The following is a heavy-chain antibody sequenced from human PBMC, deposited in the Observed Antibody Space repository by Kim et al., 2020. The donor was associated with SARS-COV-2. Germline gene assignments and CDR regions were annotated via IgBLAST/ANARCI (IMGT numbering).Heavy chain of an antibody. D-gene: IGHD2-15*01. J-gene: IGHJ6*03. CDR1: GFSVSVTY. CDR2: LYTGGSS. V-gene: IGHV3-53*01. CDR3: ASVVAEIRDYYYMDV. Sequence: GGSLRLSCAASGFSVSVTYMSWVRQAPGRGLAWVSVLYTGGSSYYADSVKGRFIISRDDSENTLYLRMNSLSAEDTAVYFCASVVAEIRDYYYMDVWGKGTTVTVSS.